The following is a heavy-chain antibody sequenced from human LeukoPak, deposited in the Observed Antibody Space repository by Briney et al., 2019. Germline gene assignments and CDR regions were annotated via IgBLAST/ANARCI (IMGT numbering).Heavy chain of an antibody. J-gene: IGHJ4*02. D-gene: IGHD3-9*01. V-gene: IGHV1-8*01. CDR3: ARGPLRYFDWLFEGVSQEYYFDY. CDR2: MNPNSGNT. CDR1: GYTFTSYD. Sequence: ASVKVSCKASGYTFTSYDINWVRQATGQGLEWMGWMNPNSGNTGYAQKFQGRVTMTRNTSISAAYMELSSLRSEDTAVYYCARGPLRYFDWLFEGVSQEYYFDYWGQGTLVTVSS.